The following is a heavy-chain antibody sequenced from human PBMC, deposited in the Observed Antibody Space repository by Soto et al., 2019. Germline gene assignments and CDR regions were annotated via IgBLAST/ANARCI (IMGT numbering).Heavy chain of an antibody. CDR1: GFTLSSYD. D-gene: IGHD3-9*01. CDR2: ISSGGDT. V-gene: IGHV3-13*01. CDR3: TRKTPPTGMEV. Sequence: EVQLVESGGGLVQPGGSLRLSCAASGFTLSSYDIHWVRQATGEGLAWVSGISSGGDTHYADSVKGRFIISREDGKNSLYVQMNNLRVGDTAVYYCTRKTPPTGMEVWGQGATVTVSS. J-gene: IGHJ6*02.